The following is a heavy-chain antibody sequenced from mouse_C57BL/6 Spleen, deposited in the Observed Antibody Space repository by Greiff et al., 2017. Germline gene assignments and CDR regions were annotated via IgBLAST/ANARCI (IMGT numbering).Heavy chain of an antibody. CDR2: INPNNGGT. CDR1: GYTFTDYN. Sequence: EVQLQQSGPELVKPGASVKMSCKASGYTFTDYNMHWVKQSHGKSLEWIGYINPNNGGTSYNQKFKGKATLTVNKSSSTAYMELRSLTSEDSAVYYCARTPYITPTWFAYWGQGTLVTVSA. D-gene: IGHD1-3*01. V-gene: IGHV1-22*01. J-gene: IGHJ3*01. CDR3: ARTPYITPTWFAY.